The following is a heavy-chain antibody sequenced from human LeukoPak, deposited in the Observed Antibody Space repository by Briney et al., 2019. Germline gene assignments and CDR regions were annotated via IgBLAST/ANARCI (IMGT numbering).Heavy chain of an antibody. CDR1: GYTFTSYA. CDR3: ARELMGVRYFDWLGGGAAFDI. CDR2: INTNTGNP. Sequence: ASVKVSCKASGYTFTSYAMNWVRQAPGQGLEWMGWINTNTGNPTYAQGFTGQFVFSLDTSVSTAYLQISSLKAEDTAVYYCARELMGVRYFDWLGGGAAFDIWGQGTMVTVSS. V-gene: IGHV7-4-1*02. D-gene: IGHD3-9*01. J-gene: IGHJ3*02.